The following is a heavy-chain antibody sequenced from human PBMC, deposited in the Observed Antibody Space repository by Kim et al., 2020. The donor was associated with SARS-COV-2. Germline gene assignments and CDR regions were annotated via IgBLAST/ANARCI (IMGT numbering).Heavy chain of an antibody. J-gene: IGHJ1*01. CDR2: IST. CDR3: ARARGSPTD. V-gene: IGHV3-74*01. Sequence: ISTSYADSVKGRLPISRDNAKNTLYLQMNSLRAEDTAVYYCARARGSPTDCGQGTLVTVSS. D-gene: IGHD1-26*01.